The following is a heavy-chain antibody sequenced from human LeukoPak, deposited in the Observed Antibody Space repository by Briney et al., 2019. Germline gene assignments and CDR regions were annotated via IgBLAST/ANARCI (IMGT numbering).Heavy chain of an antibody. D-gene: IGHD1-26*01. V-gene: IGHV3-23*01. Sequence: GGSPRLSCAASAFTFSNYAMSWVRQAPGKGLEWASGISGNGGNTYYADSVKGRFTISRDNSKNTLYLQMNSLRAEDTGVYYCASGSGTYYSSYYYYGMDVWGQGTTVTVSS. CDR3: ASGSGTYYSSYYYYGMDV. CDR1: AFTFSNYA. CDR2: ISGNGGNT. J-gene: IGHJ6*02.